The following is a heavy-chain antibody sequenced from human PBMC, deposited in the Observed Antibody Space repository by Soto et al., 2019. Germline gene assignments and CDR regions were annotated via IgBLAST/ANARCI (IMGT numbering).Heavy chain of an antibody. CDR3: ARVVGALGHWFDP. CDR2: ISAYNYNT. J-gene: IGHJ5*02. Sequence: QVQLVQSGAEVKKPGASVKVSCKASGYTFTSYGLSWVRQAPGQGLEWMGRISAYNYNTNYAQKLQGRVTMTTDTSTSPAYMELMSLRSDDTAVYYCARVVGALGHWFDPWGQGTLVTVSS. CDR1: GYTFTSYG. V-gene: IGHV1-18*01. D-gene: IGHD1-26*01.